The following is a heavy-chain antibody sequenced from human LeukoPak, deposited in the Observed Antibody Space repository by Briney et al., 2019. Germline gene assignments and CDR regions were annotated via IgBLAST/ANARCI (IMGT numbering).Heavy chain of an antibody. Sequence: SETLSLTCTVSGDSMRGYYWSWIRQPPGKGLEWIGDIHYTGTTDYNPSLKGRVTISVDTSKNQFSLKLSSVTAADTAVYYCARETTRNAYYMDVWGKGTTVTISS. J-gene: IGHJ6*03. D-gene: IGHD4-17*01. CDR1: GDSMRGYY. V-gene: IGHV4-59*01. CDR2: IHYTGTT. CDR3: ARETTRNAYYMDV.